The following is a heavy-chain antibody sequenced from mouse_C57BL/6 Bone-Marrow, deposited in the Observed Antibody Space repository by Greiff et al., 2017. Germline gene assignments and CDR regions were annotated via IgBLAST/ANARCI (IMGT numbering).Heavy chain of an antibody. Sequence: VKLMESGAELARTGASVKLSCKASGYTFTSYGISWVKQRTGQGLEWIGEIYPRSGNTYYNEKFKGKATLTADKSSSTAYMELRSLTSEDSAVYFCAIDYYVCMDYWGQGTSVTVSS. V-gene: IGHV1-81*01. CDR3: AIDYYVCMDY. J-gene: IGHJ4*01. CDR2: IYPRSGNT. CDR1: GYTFTSYG. D-gene: IGHD1-1*01.